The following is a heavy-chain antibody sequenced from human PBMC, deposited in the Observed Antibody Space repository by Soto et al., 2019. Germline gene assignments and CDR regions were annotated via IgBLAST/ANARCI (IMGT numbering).Heavy chain of an antibody. V-gene: IGHV3-64D*06. CDR2: ISSNGGST. J-gene: IGHJ3*02. D-gene: IGHD5-18*01. CDR3: VKQDGYSYAFDI. Sequence: PGGSLRLSCSASGFTFSSYAMHWVRQAPGKGLEYVSAISSNGGSTYYADSVKGRFTISRDNSKNTLYLQMGSLRAEDTAVYYCVKQDGYSYAFDIWGQGTMVTVSS. CDR1: GFTFSSYA.